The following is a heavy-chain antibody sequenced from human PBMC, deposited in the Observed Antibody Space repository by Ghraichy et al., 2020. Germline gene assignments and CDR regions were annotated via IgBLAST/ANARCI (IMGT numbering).Heavy chain of an antibody. D-gene: IGHD6-6*01. CDR2: ISGSGST. V-gene: IGHV4-4*07. CDR1: GDSISNYY. CDR3: ARGPSHTSSYYFDY. J-gene: IGHJ4*02. Sequence: SETLSLTCTVSGDSISNYYWSWIRQPAGKGPEWIGRISGSGSTNYNPSLKSRVTMSVDTSNNQFSLRLTSMTAADTAVYYCARGPSHTSSYYFDYWGQGILVTVSS.